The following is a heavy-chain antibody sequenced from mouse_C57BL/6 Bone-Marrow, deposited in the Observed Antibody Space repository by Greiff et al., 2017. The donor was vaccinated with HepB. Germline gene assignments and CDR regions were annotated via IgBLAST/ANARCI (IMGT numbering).Heavy chain of an antibody. V-gene: IGHV1-82*01. CDR1: GYAFSSSW. CDR2: IYPGDGDT. J-gene: IGHJ1*03. D-gene: IGHD1-1*01. Sequence: QVQLQQSGPELVKPGASVKISCKASGYAFSSSWMNWVKQRPGKGLEWIGRIYPGDGDTNYNGKFKGKATLTADKSSSTAYMQLSSLTSEDSAVYFCACYYGSSLWYFDVWGTGTTVTVSS. CDR3: ACYYGSSLWYFDV.